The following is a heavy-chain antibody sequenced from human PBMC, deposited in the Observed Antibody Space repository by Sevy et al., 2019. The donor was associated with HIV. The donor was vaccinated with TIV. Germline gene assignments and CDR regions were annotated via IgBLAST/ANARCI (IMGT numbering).Heavy chain of an antibody. CDR2: IYYSGST. J-gene: IGHJ6*02. D-gene: IGHD2-2*01. V-gene: IGHV4-59*01. Sequence: SETLSLTCTVSGGSISSYYWSWIRQPPGKGLEWIGYIYYSGSTNYNPSLKSRVTISVDTSKNQFSLKLSSVTAADTAVYYCARDNMVVPARTDLNHGMDVWGQGTTVTVSS. CDR1: GGSISSYY. CDR3: ARDNMVVPARTDLNHGMDV.